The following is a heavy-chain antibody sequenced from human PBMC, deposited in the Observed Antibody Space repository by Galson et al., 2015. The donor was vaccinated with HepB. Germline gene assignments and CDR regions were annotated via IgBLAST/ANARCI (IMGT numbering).Heavy chain of an antibody. CDR1: GFTVSTNY. D-gene: IGHD6-13*01. V-gene: IGHV3-53*01. J-gene: IGHJ4*02. CDR2: IYSGART. Sequence: SCAGSGFTVSTNYMTWVRQAPGKGLEWVSLIYSGARTNYADSVKGRFTISRDNSKNTLYLDVNSLTAADTAVYYCARAPGIAAALGYWGQGTLVTVSS. CDR3: ARAPGIAAALGY.